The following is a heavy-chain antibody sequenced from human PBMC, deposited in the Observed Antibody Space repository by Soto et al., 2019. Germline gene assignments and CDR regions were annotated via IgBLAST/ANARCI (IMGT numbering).Heavy chain of an antibody. CDR1: GGSIRSNNW. CDR2: IHHSGST. D-gene: IGHD6-19*01. V-gene: IGHV4-4*02. CDR3: ARNGYSSGWYHFDY. J-gene: IGHJ4*02. Sequence: QVQLQESGPGLVKPSGTLSLTCAVSGGSIRSNNWWTWVRQPPGKGLEWIGEIHHSGSTNYKSSLARRVTISVDKSKNQFSLKLSSVTAADTAVYYCARNGYSSGWYHFDYWGQGTLVTVSS.